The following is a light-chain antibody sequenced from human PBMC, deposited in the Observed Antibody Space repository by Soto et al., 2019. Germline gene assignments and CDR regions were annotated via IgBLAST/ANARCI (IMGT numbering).Light chain of an antibody. J-gene: IGLJ1*01. Sequence: QSVLTQPPSASGSPGQSVTISCTGTSSDVGAYTYVSWYQQHPGKAPKLMIYGVTERPSGVPDRFSGSKSGNTASLTISGRQAEDEADYYCSSYPDSGTLVFGDGTKVTVL. CDR2: GVT. V-gene: IGLV2-8*01. CDR1: SSDVGAYTY. CDR3: SSYPDSGTLV.